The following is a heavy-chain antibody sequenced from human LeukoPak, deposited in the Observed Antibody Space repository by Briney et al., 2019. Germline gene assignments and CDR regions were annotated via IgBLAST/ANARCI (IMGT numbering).Heavy chain of an antibody. Sequence: GGSLRLSCAASGFTFSSYAMSWVRQAPGKGLEWVSHIKSDGSSTKYADSVKGRFTISRDNAKNTLYLQMNSLRADDTAVYYCARHRANIYDAWGQGTLVTVSS. J-gene: IGHJ5*02. CDR2: IKSDGSST. CDR1: GFTFSSYA. V-gene: IGHV3-74*01. CDR3: ARHRANIYDA. D-gene: IGHD2/OR15-2a*01.